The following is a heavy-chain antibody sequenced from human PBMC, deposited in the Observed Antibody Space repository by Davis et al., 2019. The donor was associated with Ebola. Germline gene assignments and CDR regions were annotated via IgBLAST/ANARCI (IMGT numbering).Heavy chain of an antibody. CDR2: INPNSGDT. J-gene: IGHJ4*02. CDR3: AGGGTIAAAAPFGY. Sequence: ASVKVSCKASGYTFPGYFIHWVRQAPGQGLEWMGWINPNSGDTNFAQKFQGRVTMTRDTSITTAYMELSRLRSDDTAVYYCAGGGTIAAAAPFGYWGQGTLVTVSS. V-gene: IGHV1-2*02. D-gene: IGHD6-13*01. CDR1: GYTFPGYF.